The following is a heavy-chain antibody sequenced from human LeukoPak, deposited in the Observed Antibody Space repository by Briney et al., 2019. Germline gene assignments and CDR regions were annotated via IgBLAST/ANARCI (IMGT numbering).Heavy chain of an antibody. D-gene: IGHD6-19*01. Sequence: SETLSLTCAVYGGSFSGYYWSWIRQPPGKGLEWIGEINHSGSTNYNPSLKSRVTISVDTSKNQFSLKLSSVTAADTAVYYCARCSSGWYDWYFDLWGRGTLVTVSS. J-gene: IGHJ2*01. CDR2: INHSGST. CDR3: ARCSSGWYDWYFDL. V-gene: IGHV4-34*01. CDR1: GGSFSGYY.